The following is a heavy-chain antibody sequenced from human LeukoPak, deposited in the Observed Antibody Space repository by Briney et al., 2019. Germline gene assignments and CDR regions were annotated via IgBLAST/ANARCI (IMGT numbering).Heavy chain of an antibody. J-gene: IGHJ4*02. Sequence: GGSLRLFCSASGFTFSSYAMHWVRQAPGEGLEYVSAISSNGGSTYYADSVKGRFTISRDNSKNTLYLQMSSLRADDTAVYYCVKDLRGDSSGWYDYWGQGTLVTVSS. CDR2: ISSNGGST. CDR3: VKDLRGDSSGWYDY. D-gene: IGHD6-19*01. V-gene: IGHV3-64D*06. CDR1: GFTFSSYA.